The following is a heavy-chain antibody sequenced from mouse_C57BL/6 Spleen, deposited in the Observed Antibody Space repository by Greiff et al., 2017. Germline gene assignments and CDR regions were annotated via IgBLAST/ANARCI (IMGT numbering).Heavy chain of an antibody. CDR2: IDPANGNT. V-gene: IGHV14-3*01. CDR1: GFNIKNTY. Sequence: VQLQQSVAELVRPGASVKLSCTASGFNIKNTYMHWVTQRPEQGLEWIGRIDPANGNTKSAPKFQGKATITADTSSNTASLQLSSLTSEDTAIYYWARFGPTGSNYFDYWGQGTTLTVSS. CDR3: ARFGPTGSNYFDY. J-gene: IGHJ2*01.